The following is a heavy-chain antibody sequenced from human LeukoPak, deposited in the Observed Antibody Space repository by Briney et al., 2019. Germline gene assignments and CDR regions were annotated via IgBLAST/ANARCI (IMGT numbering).Heavy chain of an antibody. J-gene: IGHJ5*02. CDR2: IHSSGYT. CDR1: GGSISGYY. D-gene: IGHD1-26*01. CDR3: AKRQGPIIGSYAYSDP. V-gene: IGHV4-4*09. Sequence: PSETLSLTCSVSGGSISGYYWSWIRQPPGQGLEWIAYIHSSGYTNYNPSLKSRVTISVDTSKNQFSLKVTSVTAADTAVYYCAKRQGPIIGSYAYSDPWGQVTLVTVS.